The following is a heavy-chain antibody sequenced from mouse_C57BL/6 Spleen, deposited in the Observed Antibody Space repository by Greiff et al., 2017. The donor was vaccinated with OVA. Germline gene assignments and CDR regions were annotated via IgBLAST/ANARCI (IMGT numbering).Heavy chain of an antibody. V-gene: IGHV5-9-1*02. CDR3: TRERGELLYWYSDV. J-gene: IGHJ1*03. CDR2: ISSGGDYI. Sequence: EVQRVESGEGLVKPGGSLKLSCAASGFTFSSYAMSWVRQTPEKRLEWVAYISSGGDYIYYADTVKGRFTISRDNARNTLYLQMSSLKSEDTAMYYCTRERGELLYWYSDVWGTGTTVTVSS. CDR1: GFTFSSYA. D-gene: IGHD4-1*01.